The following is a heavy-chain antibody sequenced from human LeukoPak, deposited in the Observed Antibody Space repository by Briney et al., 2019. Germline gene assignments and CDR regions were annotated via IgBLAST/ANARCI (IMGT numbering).Heavy chain of an antibody. V-gene: IGHV4-38-2*02. CDR2: IFHSGYT. CDR3: ARVEEGYGSGRRENYYYYYMDV. J-gene: IGHJ6*03. Sequence: SETLSLTCTVSRYSISSAYYWGWIRQPPGKGLEWIGSIFHSGYTYYNPSLKSRVTISVDTSKNQFSLKLSSVTAADTAVYYCARVEEGYGSGRRENYYYYYMDVWGKGTTVTISS. D-gene: IGHD3-10*01. CDR1: RYSISSAYY.